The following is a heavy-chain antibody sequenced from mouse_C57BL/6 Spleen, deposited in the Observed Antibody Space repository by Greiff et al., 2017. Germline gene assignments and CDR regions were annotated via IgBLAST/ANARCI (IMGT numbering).Heavy chain of an antibody. J-gene: IGHJ2*01. V-gene: IGHV1-9*01. CDR3: ARPLFDY. Sequence: VQLQQSGAELMKPGASVKLSCKATGYTFTGYWIEWVKQRPGHGLEWIGEILPGSGSTNYNEKFKGKATVTADTSSNTADMQLSSLTTEDSAIYYCARPLFDYWGQGTTLTVSS. CDR1: GYTFTGYW. CDR2: ILPGSGST.